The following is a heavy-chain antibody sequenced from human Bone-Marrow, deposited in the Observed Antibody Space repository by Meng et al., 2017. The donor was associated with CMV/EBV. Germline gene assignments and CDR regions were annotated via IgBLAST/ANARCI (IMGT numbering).Heavy chain of an antibody. Sequence: GESLKISCAASGFTFSSYSMNWVRQAPGKGLEWVSSISSSSSYIYYADSVKGRFTISRDNAKNSLYLQMNSLRAEDTAVYYCARDYPDFWNGYNNWFDPWGQGTLVTVSS. J-gene: IGHJ5*02. CDR1: GFTFSSYS. CDR2: ISSSSSYI. V-gene: IGHV3-21*01. CDR3: ARDYPDFWNGYNNWFDP. D-gene: IGHD3-3*01.